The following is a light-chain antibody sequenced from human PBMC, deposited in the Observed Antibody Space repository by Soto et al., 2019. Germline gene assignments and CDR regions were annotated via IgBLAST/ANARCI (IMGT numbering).Light chain of an antibody. CDR1: QSISTW. CDR2: KAS. V-gene: IGKV1-5*03. Sequence: DIQMTQSPFTLSASVGDRVTITCRASQSISTWLAWYQQKPRKAPKLLIYKASSLDSGVPSRFSGSGSGTEFTLTISSLQPDDFATYYCQQYNSFSRTFGRGTKVDIK. CDR3: QQYNSFSRT. J-gene: IGKJ2*01.